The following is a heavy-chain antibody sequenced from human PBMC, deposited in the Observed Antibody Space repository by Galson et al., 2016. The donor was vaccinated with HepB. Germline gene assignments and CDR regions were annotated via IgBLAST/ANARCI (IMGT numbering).Heavy chain of an antibody. CDR3: ARVQLERRWSADDAFDT. J-gene: IGHJ3*02. Sequence: SVKVSCKASGYTFRTYAMHWVRQAPGQRLEWMGWINGGNGDTRYSQKFQGRVTITRDTSASTAYMELNSLRSEDTAVYYCARVQLERRWSADDAFDTWGQGTLVTVSS. V-gene: IGHV1-3*01. D-gene: IGHD1-1*01. CDR2: INGGNGDT. CDR1: GYTFRTYA.